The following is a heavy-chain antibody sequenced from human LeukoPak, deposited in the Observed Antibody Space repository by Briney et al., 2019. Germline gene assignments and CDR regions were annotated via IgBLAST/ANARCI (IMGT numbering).Heavy chain of an antibody. J-gene: IGHJ5*02. CDR2: ISASGVT. Sequence: GGSLRLSCAASGFTFSSYAMSWVRQAPGKGLEWVSAISASGVTNYADSAKGRFTISRDNSKNTLSLQMNSLRAEDTAVYYCAKALTSAWYPFDPWGQGTLVTVSS. V-gene: IGHV3-23*01. CDR1: GFTFSSYA. CDR3: AKALTSAWYPFDP. D-gene: IGHD6-19*01.